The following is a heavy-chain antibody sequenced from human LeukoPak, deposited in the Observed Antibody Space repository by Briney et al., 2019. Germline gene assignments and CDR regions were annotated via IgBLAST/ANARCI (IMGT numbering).Heavy chain of an antibody. CDR2: ISGSGGRT. D-gene: IGHD3-22*01. V-gene: IGHV3-23*01. CDR3: AKGRFFHDNSDAFEI. CDR1: GFTFSGYA. Sequence: GGSLRLSCAASGFTFSGYAMSWVRQAPGKGLEWVSTISGSGGRTYYADSVEGRFTISRDNSKNTLYLQIKSLRVEGTAVYHCAKGRFFHDNSDAFEIWGQGTMVTVSS. J-gene: IGHJ3*02.